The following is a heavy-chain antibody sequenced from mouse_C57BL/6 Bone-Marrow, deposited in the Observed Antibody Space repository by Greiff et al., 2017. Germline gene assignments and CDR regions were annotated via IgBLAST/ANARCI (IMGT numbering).Heavy chain of an antibody. V-gene: IGHV1-55*01. CDR1: GYTFTSYW. CDR3: ARSGPLGRSFDY. CDR2: IYPTSGRT. D-gene: IGHD4-1*01. J-gene: IGHJ2*01. Sequence: VQLQQPGAELVKPGASVKMSCKASGYTFTSYWITWVKQRPGQGLEWIGDIYPTSGRTNYNEKFKSKAILTVDTSSSTAYMQLRSLTSEDSAVFYCARSGPLGRSFDYWGQGTTLTVSS.